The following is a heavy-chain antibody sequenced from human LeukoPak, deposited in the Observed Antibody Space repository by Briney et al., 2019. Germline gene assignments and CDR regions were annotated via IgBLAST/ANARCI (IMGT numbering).Heavy chain of an antibody. CDR3: ASVYGSGSSRFDY. Sequence: SETLSLTCTVSGDSITSYYWSWIRQPPGKGLESIGYIYHSGSTTYSPSLKSRVTISVDTSKNQFSLKLSSVTAADTAVYYCASVYGSGSSRFDYWGQGTLVTVSS. J-gene: IGHJ4*02. D-gene: IGHD3-10*01. V-gene: IGHV4-59*01. CDR1: GDSITSYY. CDR2: IYHSGST.